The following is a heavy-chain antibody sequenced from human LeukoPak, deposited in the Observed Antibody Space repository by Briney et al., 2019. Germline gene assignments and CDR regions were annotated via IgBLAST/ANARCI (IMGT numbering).Heavy chain of an antibody. V-gene: IGHV4-59*12. CDR1: GGSISSYY. D-gene: IGHD2-2*01. CDR3: ARDCSSTSCYGYFQH. J-gene: IGHJ1*01. Sequence: NSSETLSLTCTVSGGSISSYYWSWIRQPPGKGLEWIGYIYYSGSTNYNPSLKSRVTMSVDTSKNQFSLKLSSVTAADTAVYYCARDCSSTSCYGYFQHWGQGTLVTVSS. CDR2: IYYSGST.